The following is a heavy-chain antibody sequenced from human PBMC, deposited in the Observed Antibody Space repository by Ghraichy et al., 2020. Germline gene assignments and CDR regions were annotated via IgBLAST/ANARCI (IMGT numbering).Heavy chain of an antibody. CDR2: ISAYNGNT. J-gene: IGHJ4*02. Sequence: ASVKISCKASGYTFTSYGISWVRQAPGQGLEWMGWISAYNGNTNYAQKLQGSVTMTTDTSTSTAYMELRSLRSDDTAVYYCARSVVVPAATDYWGQGTLVTVSS. CDR3: ARSVVVPAATDY. V-gene: IGHV1-18*04. D-gene: IGHD2-2*01. CDR1: GYTFTSYG.